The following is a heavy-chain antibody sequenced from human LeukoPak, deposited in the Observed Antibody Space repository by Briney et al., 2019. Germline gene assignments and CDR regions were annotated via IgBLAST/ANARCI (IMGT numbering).Heavy chain of an antibody. Sequence: SETLSLTCTASGGSISSSSYYWGWIRQPPGKGLEWIGSIYYSGSTYYNPSLKSRVTISIDTSKNQFSLKLSSVTAADTALYYCARPEGGNWFDPWGQGTLVTVSS. D-gene: IGHD3-16*01. V-gene: IGHV4-39*07. J-gene: IGHJ5*02. CDR2: IYYSGST. CDR1: GGSISSSSYY. CDR3: ARPEGGNWFDP.